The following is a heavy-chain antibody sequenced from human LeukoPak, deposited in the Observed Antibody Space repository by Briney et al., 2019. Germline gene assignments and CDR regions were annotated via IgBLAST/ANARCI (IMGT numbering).Heavy chain of an antibody. CDR2: MSFDGSHT. CDR3: AMPFVESGYDYYFDY. Sequence: GGSLRLSCAASGFTFSSYGMHWVRQAPGKGLEWVAVMSFDGSHTYYADSVKGRFTISRDNSKNTLYLQMNSLRAEDTAVYYCAMPFVESGYDYYFDYWGQGTLVTVSS. J-gene: IGHJ4*02. D-gene: IGHD5-12*01. CDR1: GFTFSSYG. V-gene: IGHV3-30*03.